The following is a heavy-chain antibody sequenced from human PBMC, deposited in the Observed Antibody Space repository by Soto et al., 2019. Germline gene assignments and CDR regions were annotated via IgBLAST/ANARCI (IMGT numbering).Heavy chain of an antibody. CDR3: ARPLSEGLPIYSFDS. V-gene: IGHV2-26*01. J-gene: IGHJ4*02. CDR1: GFSLSKARMG. D-gene: IGHD2-15*01. Sequence: QVTLKESGPVLVKPTETLTLTCSVSGFSLSKARMGLSWIRHPPGKALEWLAHIFWNDERSYNTSLKSRLTIPRDTSNSQVVLTMPNLVPVDTGTYFCARPLSEGLPIYSFDSRGQGTLVTVSS. CDR2: IFWNDER.